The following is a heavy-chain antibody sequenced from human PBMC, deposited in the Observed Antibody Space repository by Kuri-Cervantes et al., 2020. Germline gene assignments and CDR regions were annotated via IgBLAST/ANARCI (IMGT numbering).Heavy chain of an antibody. J-gene: IGHJ4*02. CDR3: ALTDFYASSWYYDS. Sequence: ESLKISCAASGFTFSSYSMNWVRQAPGKGLEWVSYISSSSSTIYYADSVKGRFTISRDNAKNSLYLQMNSLRAEDTAVYYCALTDFYASSWYYDSWGQGTLVTVSS. D-gene: IGHD6-13*01. CDR1: GFTFSSYS. V-gene: IGHV3-48*04. CDR2: ISSSSSTI.